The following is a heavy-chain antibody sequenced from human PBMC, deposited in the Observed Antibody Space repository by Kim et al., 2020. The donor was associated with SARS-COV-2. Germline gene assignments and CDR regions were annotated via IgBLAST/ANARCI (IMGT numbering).Heavy chain of an antibody. CDR1: GGSFSGYY. V-gene: IGHV4-34*01. D-gene: IGHD6-19*01. CDR3: ARMSIAVAGTGSDY. J-gene: IGHJ4*02. Sequence: SETLSLTCAVYGGSFSGYYWSWIRQPPGKGLEWIGEINHSGSTNYNPSLKSRVTISVDTSKNQFSLKLNSVTAADTAVYYCARMSIAVAGTGSDYWGQGTLVTVSS. CDR2: INHSGST.